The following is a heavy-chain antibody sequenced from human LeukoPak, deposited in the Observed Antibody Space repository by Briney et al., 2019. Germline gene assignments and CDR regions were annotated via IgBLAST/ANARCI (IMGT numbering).Heavy chain of an antibody. CDR3: AGKRGIAVAGSFDY. J-gene: IGHJ4*02. CDR1: GGSFSGYY. Sequence: PSETLSLTCAVYGGSFSGYYWSWIRQPPGKGLEWIGSIYYSGSTYYNPSLKSRVTISVDTSKNQFSLKLSSVTAADTAVYYCAGKRGIAVAGSFDYWGQGTLVTVSS. CDR2: IYYSGST. V-gene: IGHV4-34*01. D-gene: IGHD6-19*01.